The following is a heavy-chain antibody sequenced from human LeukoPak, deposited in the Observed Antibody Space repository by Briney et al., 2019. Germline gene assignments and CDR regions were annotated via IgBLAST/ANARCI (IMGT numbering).Heavy chain of an antibody. CDR1: GFTFNTYA. V-gene: IGHV3-64D*06. J-gene: IGHJ4*02. Sequence: GGSLRLSCSASGFTFNTYAMHWVRQAPGKGLEYVSAINANGGSTYYADSVKGRFTISRDNSKNTLYFLMSSLRAEDTAVYYCARGYSLDYWGQGTLVTVSS. CDR3: ARGYSLDY. CDR2: INANGGST. D-gene: IGHD5-18*01.